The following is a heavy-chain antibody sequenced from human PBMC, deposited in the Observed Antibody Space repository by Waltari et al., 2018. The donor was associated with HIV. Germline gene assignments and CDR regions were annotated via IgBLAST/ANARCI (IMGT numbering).Heavy chain of an antibody. J-gene: IGHJ3*01. Sequence: CSVSGGHLSTYYSHWTRQPPGKGLEWIGGMFYSGSTSYCPSFRSLVTMSIDTSKDYFSLRLDSVTAADTALYYCARRPVIPSTIRNAFDVWSQGTMVTVSS. CDR1: GGHLSTYY. CDR2: MFYSGST. D-gene: IGHD2-2*01. CDR3: ARRPVIPSTIRNAFDV. V-gene: IGHV4-59*01.